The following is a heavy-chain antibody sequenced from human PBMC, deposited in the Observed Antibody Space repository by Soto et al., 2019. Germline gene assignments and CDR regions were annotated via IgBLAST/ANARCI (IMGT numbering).Heavy chain of an antibody. J-gene: IGHJ4*02. Sequence: ASVKVSAKASGYSITGYYLDWVRPAPGHGLGWRGWINPNRGATDYAQKFQGRVTMTRDTSINTSYMELSSLTSDDTAVYYCARVAGSDRIDYWGQGTLVTVSS. CDR2: INPNRGAT. CDR1: GYSITGYY. V-gene: IGHV1-2*02. CDR3: ARVAGSDRIDY. D-gene: IGHD2-15*01.